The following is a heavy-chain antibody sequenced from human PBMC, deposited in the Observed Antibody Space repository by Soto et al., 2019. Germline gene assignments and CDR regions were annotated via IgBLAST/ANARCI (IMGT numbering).Heavy chain of an antibody. D-gene: IGHD6-13*01. CDR1: GGSISSSSYY. CDR2: IYYSGST. CDR3: ARHGQDSSSWYEFTDYYYGMDV. Sequence: SETLSLTCTVSGGSISSSSYYWGWIRQPPGKGLEWIGSIYYSGSTYYNPSLKSRVTISVDTSKNQFSLKLSSVTAADTAVYYCARHGQDSSSWYEFTDYYYGMDVWGQGTTVTVSS. J-gene: IGHJ6*02. V-gene: IGHV4-39*01.